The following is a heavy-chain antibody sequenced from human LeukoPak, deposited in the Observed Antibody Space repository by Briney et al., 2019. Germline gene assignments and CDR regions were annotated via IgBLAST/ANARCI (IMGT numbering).Heavy chain of an antibody. J-gene: IGHJ3*02. D-gene: IGHD2-15*01. V-gene: IGHV4-59*01. CDR3: ARDHCSGGSCYPVWAFDI. Sequence: PPETLSLTCTVSGDSISSYYWNWIRQSPGKGLEWIGYIYYSGNTNYNPSLKSRVTISVDTPRNQFSLKLSSVTAADTAVYYCARDHCSGGSCYPVWAFDIWGQGTVVTVSS. CDR1: GDSISSYY. CDR2: IYYSGNT.